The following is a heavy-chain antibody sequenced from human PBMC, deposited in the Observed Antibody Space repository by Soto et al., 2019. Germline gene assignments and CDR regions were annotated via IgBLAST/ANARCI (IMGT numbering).Heavy chain of an antibody. CDR1: GGTFSSYA. Sequence: QVQLVQSGAEVKKPGSSVKVSCKASGGTFSSYAISWVRQAPGQGLEWMGGIITISGTANYAQKFQGRVTITADESTSTAYSELSSLRSEDTAVYYCARSQGSSTSLEIYYYYYYGMDDWGQGTTVTVSS. CDR3: ARSQGSSTSLEIYYYYYYGMDD. CDR2: IITISGTA. D-gene: IGHD2-2*01. J-gene: IGHJ6*02. V-gene: IGHV1-69*01.